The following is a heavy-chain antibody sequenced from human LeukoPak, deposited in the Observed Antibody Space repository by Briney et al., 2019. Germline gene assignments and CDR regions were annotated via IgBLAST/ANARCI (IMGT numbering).Heavy chain of an antibody. CDR1: GYTFTGYY. V-gene: IGHV1-2*06. Sequence: GASVKVSCKASGYTFTGYYMHWVRQAPGQGLEWMGRINPNSGGTKYAQKFQGRVTMTRDTSISTAYMELSRLRSDDTAVYYCARGTDILTGYTYWGQGTLVTVSS. J-gene: IGHJ4*02. CDR2: INPNSGGT. CDR3: ARGTDILTGYTY. D-gene: IGHD3-9*01.